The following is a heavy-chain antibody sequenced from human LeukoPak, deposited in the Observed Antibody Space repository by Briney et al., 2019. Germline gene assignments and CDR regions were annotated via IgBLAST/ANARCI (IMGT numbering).Heavy chain of an antibody. V-gene: IGHV1-3*01. CDR1: GYTFGSYA. CDR3: ASGIAAAGIHTGMDV. CDR2: INAGNGNT. D-gene: IGHD6-13*01. Sequence: ASVKVYCKASGYTFGSYAMQCMRQAPGQRLEWMGWINAGNGNTKYSQKFQGRVTITRDTSASTAYMELSSLRSEDTAVYYCASGIAAAGIHTGMDVWGQGTTVTVSS. J-gene: IGHJ6*02.